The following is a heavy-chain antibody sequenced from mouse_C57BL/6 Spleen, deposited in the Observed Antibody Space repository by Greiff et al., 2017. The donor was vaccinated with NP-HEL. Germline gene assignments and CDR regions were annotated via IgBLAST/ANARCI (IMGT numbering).Heavy chain of an antibody. Sequence: DVKLQESGPGLVKPSQSLSLTCTVTGYSITSGYGWTWIRQFPGNKLEWMGYISYSGSTNYNPSLKSRISITRDTSKNQFFLQWNSVTTEDTATYYCARTARIKYWGQGTTPTVSS. J-gene: IGHJ2*01. CDR1: GYSITSGYG. CDR2: ISYSGST. V-gene: IGHV3-2*02. D-gene: IGHD1-2*01. CDR3: ARTARIKY.